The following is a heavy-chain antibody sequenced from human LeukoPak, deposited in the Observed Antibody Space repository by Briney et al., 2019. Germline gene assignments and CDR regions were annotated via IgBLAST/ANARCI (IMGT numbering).Heavy chain of an antibody. V-gene: IGHV3-48*03. CDR2: ISSSGSTI. Sequence: GGSLRLSCAASGFTFSSYEMNWVRQAPGKGLEWVSYISSSGSTIYYADSVKVRFTISRDNAKNSLYLQMNSLRAEDTAVYYCARGRRVPAAMRRENDAFDIWGQGTMVTVSS. J-gene: IGHJ3*02. CDR1: GFTFSSYE. CDR3: ARGRRVPAAMRRENDAFDI. D-gene: IGHD2-2*01.